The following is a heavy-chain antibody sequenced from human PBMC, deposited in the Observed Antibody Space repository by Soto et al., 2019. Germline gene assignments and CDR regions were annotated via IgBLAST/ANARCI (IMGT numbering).Heavy chain of an antibody. V-gene: IGHV3-23*01. CDR1: GFTFSSYA. CDR2: ISGSGGST. CDR3: AKALPDCSGGSCYSGEAGFDY. D-gene: IGHD2-15*01. J-gene: IGHJ4*02. Sequence: EVQLLESGGGLVQPGGSLRLSCAASGFTFSSYAMSWVLQAPGKGLEWVSAISGSGGSTYYADSVKGRFTISRDNSKNTLYLQMNSLRAEDTAVYYCAKALPDCSGGSCYSGEAGFDYWGQGTLVTVSS.